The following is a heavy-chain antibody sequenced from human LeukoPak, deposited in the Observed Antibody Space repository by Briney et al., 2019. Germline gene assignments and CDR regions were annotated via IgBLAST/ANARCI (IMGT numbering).Heavy chain of an antibody. J-gene: IGHJ4*02. CDR3: VTSLTDYGTNSLDY. Sequence: SETLSLTCAVYGGSFSGYYWSWIRQPPGKGLEWIGETNHSGSTNYNPSLRSRITMSVDTSKKEFSLTLSSVTAADTAVYYCVTSLTDYGTNSLDYWGQGTLVTVSS. CDR2: TNHSGST. CDR1: GGSFSGYY. D-gene: IGHD4-23*01. V-gene: IGHV4-34*01.